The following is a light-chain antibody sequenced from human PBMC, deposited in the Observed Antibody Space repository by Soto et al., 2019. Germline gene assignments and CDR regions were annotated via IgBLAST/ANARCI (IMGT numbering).Light chain of an antibody. CDR1: ENVRTF. CDR3: HQYNTYPYT. Sequence: EVVLTQSPATLSLSPGERATLSCRASENVRTFVDWYQQKPGQAPRLLIHGASNRATGIPDRFSGSGSGTDFTLTISNLEPEDFAAYFCHQYNTYPYTFGQGTKLETK. V-gene: IGKV3-11*01. CDR2: GAS. J-gene: IGKJ2*01.